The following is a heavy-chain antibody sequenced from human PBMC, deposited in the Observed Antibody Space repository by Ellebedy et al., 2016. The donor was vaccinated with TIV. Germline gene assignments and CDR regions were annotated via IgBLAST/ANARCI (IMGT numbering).Heavy chain of an antibody. D-gene: IGHD6-6*01. CDR1: GFTLSSFS. CDR3: ARGARDGRSSFDD. J-gene: IGHJ4*02. CDR2: ITSSSGTI. V-gene: IGHV3-48*02. Sequence: PGGSLRLSCAASGFTLSSFSLNRVRQAPGKGLEWLSYITSSSGTIYYADSVEGRFTISRDNAKNSLYLQMNSLRDDDTAVYYCARGARDGRSSFDDWGQGTLVTVSS.